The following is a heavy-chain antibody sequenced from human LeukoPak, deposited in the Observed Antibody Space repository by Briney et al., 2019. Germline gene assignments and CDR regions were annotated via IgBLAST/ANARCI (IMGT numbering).Heavy chain of an antibody. CDR3: ARDLYDSGAYSSPIDY. Sequence: GGSLRLSCAAYGFTLSSHSMNWVRQAPGQGLEWVSSISSSSSYIHSADPVKGRFTISRDNAKNSLYLQMNSLRAEDTAVYYCARDLYDSGAYSSPIDYWGQGTLVTVSS. CDR1: GFTLSSHS. CDR2: ISSSSSYI. V-gene: IGHV3-21*01. J-gene: IGHJ4*02. D-gene: IGHD3-22*01.